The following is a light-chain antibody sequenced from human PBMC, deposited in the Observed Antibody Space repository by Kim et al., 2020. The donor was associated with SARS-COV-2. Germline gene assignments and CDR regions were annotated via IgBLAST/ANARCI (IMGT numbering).Light chain of an antibody. Sequence: SPGERATLSCRASQSVSSYLAWYQQKPGQAPRLLIYGASTRATGIPARFSGSGSGTEFTLTISSLQSEDFAVYYCQQYNNWPPWTFGQGTKVDI. CDR1: QSVSSY. CDR3: QQYNNWPPWT. CDR2: GAS. J-gene: IGKJ1*01. V-gene: IGKV3-15*01.